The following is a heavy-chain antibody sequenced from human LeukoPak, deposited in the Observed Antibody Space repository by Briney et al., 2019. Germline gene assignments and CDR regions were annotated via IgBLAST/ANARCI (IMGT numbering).Heavy chain of an antibody. Sequence: GGSLRLSCAASGFIFESYWMSWVRQAPGKGLEWVANIKQDGSEKYYADSVKGRFTISRDNAKNSLYLQMDSLRAEDAAVYYCARRDWTVWGQGTLVTVSS. CDR1: GFIFESYW. CDR3: ARRDWTV. D-gene: IGHD3/OR15-3a*01. CDR2: IKQDGSEK. J-gene: IGHJ4*02. V-gene: IGHV3-7*01.